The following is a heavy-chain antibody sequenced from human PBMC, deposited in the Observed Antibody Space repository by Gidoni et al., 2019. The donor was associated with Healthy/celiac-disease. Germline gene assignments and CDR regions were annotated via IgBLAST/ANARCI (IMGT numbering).Heavy chain of an antibody. J-gene: IGHJ6*02. CDR3: ARRSVVGEFLGVAWPGHYYYGMDV. V-gene: IGHV1-8*01. Sequence: QVQLVQSGAEVKKPGASVKVSCKASGYTFTSYAINWVRQATGQGLEWMGWMNPNSGNTGYAQKFQGRVTMTRNTSISTAYMELSSLRSEDTAVYYCARRSVVGEFLGVAWPGHYYYGMDVWGQGTTVTVSS. D-gene: IGHD3-10*01. CDR1: GYTFTSYA. CDR2: MNPNSGNT.